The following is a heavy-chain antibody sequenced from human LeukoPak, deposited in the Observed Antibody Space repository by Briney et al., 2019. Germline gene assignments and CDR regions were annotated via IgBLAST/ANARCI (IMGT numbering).Heavy chain of an antibody. CDR3: ARGSTSDWPLDH. V-gene: IGHV1-3*01. CDR1: GYTFHYYA. D-gene: IGHD6-19*01. J-gene: IGHJ4*02. Sequence: ASVKVSCQASGYTFHYYAIHWVRPAPGQRVEWMGWIDADSGDTRYSQNFQGRVTITRDTSANTVYMELSSLRSEDTAVYYCARGSTSDWPLDHWGQETLVTISS. CDR2: IDADSGDT.